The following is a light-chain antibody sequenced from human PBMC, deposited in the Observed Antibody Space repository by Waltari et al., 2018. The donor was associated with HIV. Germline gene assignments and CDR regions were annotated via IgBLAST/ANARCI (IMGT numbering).Light chain of an antibody. CDR2: RNK. CDR1: SSNIGSNN. V-gene: IGLV1-44*01. Sequence: QSVLTQPPSASGTPGQRVPISCSGSSSNIGSNNVNWYQQLPGTAPKLLIYRNKLRPSGVPDRFSGSKSGTSASLAISGLQSEDEADYYCAAWDDSLNGVVFGGGTKLTVL. J-gene: IGLJ2*01. CDR3: AAWDDSLNGVV.